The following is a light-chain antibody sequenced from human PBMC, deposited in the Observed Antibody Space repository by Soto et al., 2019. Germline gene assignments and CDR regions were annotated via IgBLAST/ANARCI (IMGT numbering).Light chain of an antibody. CDR3: SSCTSSSTPLYV. V-gene: IGLV2-14*01. CDR1: SSDVGGYNY. CDR2: DVS. J-gene: IGLJ1*01. Sequence: QSVLTQPASVSGSPGQSITISCTGTSSDVGGYNYVSWYQQHPGKAPKLMIYDVSNRPSGVSNRFSGSKSGNTASLTISGLQAEYEADYYCSSCTSSSTPLYVFGTGTKVTVL.